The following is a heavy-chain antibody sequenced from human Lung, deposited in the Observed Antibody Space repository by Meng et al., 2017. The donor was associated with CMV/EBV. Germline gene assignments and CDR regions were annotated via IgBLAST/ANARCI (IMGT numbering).Heavy chain of an antibody. CDR2: VLGTGPT. CDR1: GFTFNNYA. Sequence: GGSXRLXXSASGFTFNNYAMTWVRQAPGKGLEWVSTVLGTGPTYYADYVKGRFTISRDDSRNTLFLQLNSLRDEDTAVFYCARGDSSTTRLVFDYWGLGTLVTVSS. D-gene: IGHD6-13*01. CDR3: ARGDSSTTRLVFDY. V-gene: IGHV3-23*01. J-gene: IGHJ4*02.